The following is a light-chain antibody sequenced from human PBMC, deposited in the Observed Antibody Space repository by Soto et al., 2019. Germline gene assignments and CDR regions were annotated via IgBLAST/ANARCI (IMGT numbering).Light chain of an antibody. CDR3: SSYAGGNSWV. V-gene: IGLV2-8*01. J-gene: IGLJ3*02. Sequence: QSALTQPPSASGSPGQSVTISCTGSRSDVGGFNYVSWYQQHPGKGPKLMIYEVIKRPSGVPDRFSGSKSGNTASLTVSGLQAEDEADYYCSSYAGGNSWVFGGGTKLTVL. CDR2: EVI. CDR1: RSDVGGFNY.